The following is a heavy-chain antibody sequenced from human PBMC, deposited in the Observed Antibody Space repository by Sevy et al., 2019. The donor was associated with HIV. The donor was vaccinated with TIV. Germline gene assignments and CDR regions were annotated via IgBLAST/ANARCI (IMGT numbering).Heavy chain of an antibody. CDR3: GRDREMGNYYDSSGSIDY. J-gene: IGHJ4*02. CDR1: GFSFQYS. V-gene: IGHV3-30*03. CDR2: ISYDGSNK. Sequence: GGSLRLSCRVSGFSFQYSMHWVRQAPGKGLEWVAVISYDGSNKYYEDSVKGRLTISRDKSKNTLYVQMNSLRAEDTAVFYCGRDREMGNYYDSSGSIDYWGQGTLVTVSS. D-gene: IGHD3-22*01.